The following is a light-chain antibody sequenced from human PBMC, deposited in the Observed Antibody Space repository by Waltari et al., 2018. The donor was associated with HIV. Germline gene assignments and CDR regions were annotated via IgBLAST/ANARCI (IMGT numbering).Light chain of an antibody. CDR1: QNIINY. Sequence: DINMTQSPSYLSASVGDRVTITCRASQNIINYLNWYHQSPGKATKLLIFHASALQNGVSSRFSGSGSGTEFTLSIAGLQPDDFGTYSCQQTFSPPRTFGPGT. J-gene: IGKJ3*01. V-gene: IGKV1-39*01. CDR3: QQTFSPPRT. CDR2: HAS.